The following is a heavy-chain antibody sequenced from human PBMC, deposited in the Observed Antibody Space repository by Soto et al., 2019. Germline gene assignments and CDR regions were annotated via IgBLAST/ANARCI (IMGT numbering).Heavy chain of an antibody. CDR3: ARQIIVVVPAAPSFDY. Sequence: QLQLQESGPGLVKPSETLSLTCTVSGGSISSSSYYWGWIRQPPGKGLEWIGSIYYSGSTYYNPSLKSRVTISVDTSKNQFSLKLSSVTAADTAVYYCARQIIVVVPAAPSFDYWGQGTLVTVSS. V-gene: IGHV4-39*01. CDR1: GGSISSSSYY. J-gene: IGHJ4*02. D-gene: IGHD2-2*01. CDR2: IYYSGST.